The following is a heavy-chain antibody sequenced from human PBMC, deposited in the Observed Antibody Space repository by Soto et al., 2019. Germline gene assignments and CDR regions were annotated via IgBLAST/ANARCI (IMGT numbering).Heavy chain of an antibody. CDR1: GFTFNIYG. CDR3: AKDQASGQGSFDS. J-gene: IGHJ4*02. CDR2: ISYDGSNQ. V-gene: IGHV3-30*18. Sequence: GGSLRLSCAASGFTFNIYGMHWVLQAPDKGLEWVALISYDGSNQYYADSGKGRFTISRDNSKNTLFLQMNSLRADDTAVYYCAKDQASGQGSFDSWGQGTLVTVSS.